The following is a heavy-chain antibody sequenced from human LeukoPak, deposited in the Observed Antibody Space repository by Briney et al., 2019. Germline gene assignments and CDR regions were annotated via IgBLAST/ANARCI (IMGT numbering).Heavy chain of an antibody. CDR3: ARDGSECSGGSCYPLYRFDP. V-gene: IGHV1-46*01. J-gene: IGHJ5*02. CDR2: INPSGGST. D-gene: IGHD2-15*01. CDR1: GYTFSSYY. Sequence: GASVKVSCKASGYTFSSYYMHWVRQAPGQGLEWMGIINPSGGSTSYAQKFQGRVTMTRDTSTSTVYMELSNLRSEDTAVYYCARDGSECSGGSCYPLYRFDPWGQGTLVTVSS.